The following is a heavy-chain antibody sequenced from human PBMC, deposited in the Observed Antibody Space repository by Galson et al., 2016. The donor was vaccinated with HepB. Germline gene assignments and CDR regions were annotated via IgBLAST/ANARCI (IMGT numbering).Heavy chain of an antibody. CDR2: ISSDGSER. J-gene: IGHJ4*02. CDR3: ARPWGSYRASAPDY. CDR1: GFTFNNYA. Sequence: SLRLSCAASGFTFNNYAMHWVRQAPGKGLEWVAVISSDGSERYLADSVGGRFTISRDTSENTLYLDMNSLRLEDTAVYYCARPWGSYRASAPDYWGQGTLVTVSS. V-gene: IGHV3-30-3*01. D-gene: IGHD3-16*02.